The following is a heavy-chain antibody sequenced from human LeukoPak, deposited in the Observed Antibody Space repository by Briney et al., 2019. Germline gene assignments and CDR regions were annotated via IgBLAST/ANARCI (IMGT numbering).Heavy chain of an antibody. Sequence: SETLSLTCSVSGGSISTSYWSWIRQPPGRGLEWIGYIYHSGDTDYNPSLKSRVTLSVDTSKEQFSLKLTSVTAADTAVYYCASKPCSGGSCYVDAFHIWGQGTLVAVSS. D-gene: IGHD2-15*01. CDR2: IYHSGDT. CDR1: GGSISTSY. J-gene: IGHJ3*02. V-gene: IGHV4-59*08. CDR3: ASKPCSGGSCYVDAFHI.